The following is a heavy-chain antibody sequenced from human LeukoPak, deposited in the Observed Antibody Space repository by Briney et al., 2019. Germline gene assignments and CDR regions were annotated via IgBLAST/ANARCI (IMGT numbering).Heavy chain of an antibody. Sequence: GASVKVSCKASGYTFTSYAMHWVRQAPGQRLEWMGWINAGNGNTKYSQKFQGRVTITRDTSAGTAYMELSSLRSEDTAVYYCASRRWLVKRPDYYYGMDVWGQGTTVTVSS. J-gene: IGHJ6*02. CDR2: INAGNGNT. D-gene: IGHD6-19*01. CDR3: ASRRWLVKRPDYYYGMDV. CDR1: GYTFTSYA. V-gene: IGHV1-3*01.